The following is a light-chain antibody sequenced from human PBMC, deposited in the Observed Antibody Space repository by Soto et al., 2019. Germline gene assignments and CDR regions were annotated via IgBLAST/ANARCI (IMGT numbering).Light chain of an antibody. Sequence: DIHTTQSPSTLSASVGDRVTITCRASQSISSWLAWYQQKPGKAPKLLIYKASSLESGVPSRFSGSGSGTEFTLTISSLQPDDFATYYCQQYNSYSPTFGQGTKVDIK. CDR2: KAS. CDR3: QQYNSYSPT. J-gene: IGKJ1*01. V-gene: IGKV1-5*03. CDR1: QSISSW.